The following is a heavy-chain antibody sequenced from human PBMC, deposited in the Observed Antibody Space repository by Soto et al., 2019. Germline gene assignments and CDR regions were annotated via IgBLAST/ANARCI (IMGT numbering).Heavy chain of an antibody. J-gene: IGHJ6*02. CDR2: IVVGSGNT. Sequence: ASVKVSCKASGFTFTSSAVQWLRQARGQRLEWIGWIVVGSGNTNYAQKFQERVTITRDMSTSTAYMELSSLRSEDTAVYYCAAPAGRFGEQVYYYYGMDVWGQGTTVTVSS. V-gene: IGHV1-58*01. D-gene: IGHD3-10*01. CDR3: AAPAGRFGEQVYYYYGMDV. CDR1: GFTFTSSA.